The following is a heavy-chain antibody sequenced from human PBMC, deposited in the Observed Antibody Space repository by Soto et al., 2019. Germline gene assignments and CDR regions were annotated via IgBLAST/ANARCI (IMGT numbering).Heavy chain of an antibody. J-gene: IGHJ4*02. V-gene: IGHV3-30*18. D-gene: IGHD3-3*01. CDR2: ISYDGSNK. CDR3: AKCGIFGVVPILDY. CDR1: GFTFSSYG. Sequence: SLRLSCAASGFTFSSYGMHWVRQAPGKGLEWVAVISYDGSNKYYADSVKGRFTISRDNSKNTLYLQMNSLRAEDTAVYYCAKCGIFGVVPILDYWGQGTLVTVSS.